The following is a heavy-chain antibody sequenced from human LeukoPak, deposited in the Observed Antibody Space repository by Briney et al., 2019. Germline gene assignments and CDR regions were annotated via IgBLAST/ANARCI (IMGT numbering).Heavy chain of an antibody. CDR3: ARVPDIVVVPAAIPDYYYYMDV. V-gene: IGHV1-69*13. Sequence: GASVKVSCKASGGTFSSYAISWVRQAPGQGLEWMGGIIPIFGTANYAQKFQGRVTITADESTSTAYMELSSLRSEDTAVYYCARVPDIVVVPAAIPDYYYYMDVWGKGTTVTISS. CDR2: IIPIFGTA. J-gene: IGHJ6*03. D-gene: IGHD2-2*01. CDR1: GGTFSSYA.